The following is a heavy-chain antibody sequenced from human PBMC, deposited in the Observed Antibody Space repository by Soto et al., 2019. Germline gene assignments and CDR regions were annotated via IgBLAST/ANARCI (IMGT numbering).Heavy chain of an antibody. CDR2: IKPRDSNN. Sequence: PGEALKISWKSFDYTFAAYWIGWGRQGPRKKLEWMGVIKPRDSNNKYSPPSEDHVITSADNYINTAFLQWRSLKASENAMYYCATPDYNQDVWYHTYDIWGQGTMVTVSS. D-gene: IGHD3-10*01. CDR3: ATPDYNQDVWYHTYDI. V-gene: IGHV5-51*01. CDR1: DYTFAAYW. J-gene: IGHJ3*02.